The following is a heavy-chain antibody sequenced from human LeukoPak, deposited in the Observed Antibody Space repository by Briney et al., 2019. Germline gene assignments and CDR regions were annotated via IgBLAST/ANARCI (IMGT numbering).Heavy chain of an antibody. V-gene: IGHV1-24*01. Sequence: ASVKVSCKVSGYTLTELSMHWVRQAPGKGLEWMGGFDPEDGETIYAQKFQGRVTMTEDTSTDTAYMGLNSLRSDDTAVYYCATDPGETVPAAKGPRGDYCYGMDVWGQGTTVTVSS. D-gene: IGHD2-2*01. CDR1: GYTLTELS. CDR2: FDPEDGET. J-gene: IGHJ6*02. CDR3: ATDPGETVPAAKGPRGDYCYGMDV.